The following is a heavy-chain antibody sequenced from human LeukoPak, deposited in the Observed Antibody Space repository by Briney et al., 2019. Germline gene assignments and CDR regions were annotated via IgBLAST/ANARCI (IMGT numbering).Heavy chain of an antibody. Sequence: SETLSLTCTVSGGSISSYYWNWIRQPAGKGLEWIGRIYTSGSTNYNPSLKSRVTMSVDTSKNQFSLRLSSVTTADTAVYFCAVSVAGYRARFDYWGQGTLVTVSS. J-gene: IGHJ4*02. CDR3: AVSVAGYRARFDY. CDR2: IYTSGST. CDR1: GGSISSYY. D-gene: IGHD6-19*01. V-gene: IGHV4-4*07.